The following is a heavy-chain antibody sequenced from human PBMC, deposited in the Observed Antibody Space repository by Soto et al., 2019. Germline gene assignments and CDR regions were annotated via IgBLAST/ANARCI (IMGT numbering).Heavy chain of an antibody. D-gene: IGHD2-8*01. V-gene: IGHV1-2*02. Sequence: ASVKVSCKASGYTFTGYYMHWVRQAPGQGLEWMGWINPNSGGTNYAQKFQGRVTMTRDTSISTAYMELSRLRSDDTAVYYCARSDIVLMVFDYWGQGTLVTVSS. CDR2: INPNSGGT. J-gene: IGHJ4*02. CDR1: GYTFTGYY. CDR3: ARSDIVLMVFDY.